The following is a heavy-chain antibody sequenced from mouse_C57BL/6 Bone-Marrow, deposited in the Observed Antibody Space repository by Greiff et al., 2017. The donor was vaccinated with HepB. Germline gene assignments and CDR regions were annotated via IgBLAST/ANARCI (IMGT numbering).Heavy chain of an antibody. J-gene: IGHJ4*01. CDR3: TRSAYYRDAMDY. V-gene: IGHV1-5*01. D-gene: IGHD2-14*01. CDR1: GYTFTSYW. Sequence: EVQLQQSGTVLARPGASVKMSCKTSGYTFTSYWMHWVKQRPGQGLEWIGAIYPGNSDTSYNQKFKGKAKLTAVTSASTAYMELSSLTNEDSAVYYCTRSAYYRDAMDYWGQGTSVTVSS. CDR2: IYPGNSDT.